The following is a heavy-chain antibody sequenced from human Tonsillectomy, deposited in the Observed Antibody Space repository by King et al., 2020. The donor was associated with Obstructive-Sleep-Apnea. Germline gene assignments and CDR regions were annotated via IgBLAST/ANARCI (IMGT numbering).Heavy chain of an antibody. D-gene: IGHD2-2*01. CDR3: ARKGAVVVPAEDPWDGMDV. CDR2: IYYSGST. CDR1: GCSISSSSYY. Sequence: QLQESGPGLVKPSETLSLTCTVSGCSISSSSYYWGWIRQPPGKGLEWIGSIYYSGSTYYNPSLKSRVTISVDTSKNQFSLKLSSVTAADTAVYYCARKGAVVVPAEDPWDGMDVWGQGTTVTVSS. J-gene: IGHJ6*02. V-gene: IGHV4-39*07.